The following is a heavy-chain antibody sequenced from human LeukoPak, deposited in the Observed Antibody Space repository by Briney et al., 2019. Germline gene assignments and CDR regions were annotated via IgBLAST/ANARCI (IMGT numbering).Heavy chain of an antibody. J-gene: IGHJ4*02. V-gene: IGHV5-51*01. CDR2: IYPDDSDT. Sequence: GASLKISCEVSGYRFTNYWIGWVRQMPGKGLEWMGIIYPDDSDTKYSPSFQGQVTISVDKSISAAYLHWSSLKASDTAMYYCARPYGDGRAGDYWGRGTLVTVSS. D-gene: IGHD4-17*01. CDR1: GYRFTNYW. CDR3: ARPYGDGRAGDY.